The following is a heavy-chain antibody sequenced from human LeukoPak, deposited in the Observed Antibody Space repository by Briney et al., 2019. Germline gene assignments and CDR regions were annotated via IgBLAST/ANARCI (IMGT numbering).Heavy chain of an antibody. CDR3: ARIDNWNYYYMDV. D-gene: IGHD1-20*01. CDR2: IIPIFGTA. CDR1: VGTFISYA. Sequence: SVTVSCTASVGTFISYAISWVRQAPGQGREWMGGIIPIFGTANYAQKFQGRVTITADESTSTAYMELSSLRSEDTAVYYCARIDNWNYYYMDVWGKGTTVTVSS. J-gene: IGHJ6*03. V-gene: IGHV1-69*01.